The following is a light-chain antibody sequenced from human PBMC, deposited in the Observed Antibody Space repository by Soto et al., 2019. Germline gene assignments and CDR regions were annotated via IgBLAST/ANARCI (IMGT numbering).Light chain of an antibody. V-gene: IGKV1-5*01. J-gene: IGKJ2*01. CDR3: HQYKSYPVT. Sequence: DIQMTQSPSTLSASVGDRVTIPCRASQSISSWLAGYQQKPGKAPKLLIYDASSLESGVPSRFSGSGSGTEFTLTISSLQPDDFATYHCHQYKSYPVTFGQGNKLEIK. CDR2: DAS. CDR1: QSISSW.